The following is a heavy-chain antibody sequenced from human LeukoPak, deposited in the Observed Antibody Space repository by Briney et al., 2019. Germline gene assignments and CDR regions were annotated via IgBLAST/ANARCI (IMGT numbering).Heavy chain of an antibody. D-gene: IGHD2-21*02. CDR3: ARDCGGDSYLGAFDI. Sequence: KSSETLSLTCSVSGGSIHTYYWTWIRQPPGKGLEWIGNVYYSGTTYYNPSLKSRLTISVDTSKNQFSLKLNSVTAADTAVYFCARDCGGDSYLGAFDIWGQGTVVTVSS. CDR2: VYYSGTT. CDR1: GGSIHTYY. J-gene: IGHJ3*02. V-gene: IGHV4-59*13.